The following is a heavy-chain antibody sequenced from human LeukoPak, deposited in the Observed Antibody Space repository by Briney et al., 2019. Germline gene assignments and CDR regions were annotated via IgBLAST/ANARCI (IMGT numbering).Heavy chain of an antibody. D-gene: IGHD1-26*01. V-gene: IGHV3-74*01. CDR2: INSDGSST. J-gene: IGHJ5*02. Sequence: GGSLRLSCAASGFTFSSYWMHWVRQAPGKGLVWVSRINSDGSSTSYADSVKGRFTISRDNAKNTLYLQMNSLRAEDTAVYYCARVEVGPGWLDPWGQGTLVTVSS. CDR3: ARVEVGPGWLDP. CDR1: GFTFSSYW.